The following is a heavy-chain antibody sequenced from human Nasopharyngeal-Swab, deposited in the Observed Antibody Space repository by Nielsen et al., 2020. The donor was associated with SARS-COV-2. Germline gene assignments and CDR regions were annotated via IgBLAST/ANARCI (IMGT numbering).Heavy chain of an antibody. CDR2: INHSGST. CDR3: ARHTTIFGVVIRPFDY. D-gene: IGHD3-3*01. Sequence: WIRQPPGKGLEWIGEINHSGSTNYNPSLKSRVTISVDTSKNQFSLKLSSVTAADTGVYYCARHTTIFGVVIRPFDYWGQGTLVTVSS. V-gene: IGHV4-34*01. J-gene: IGHJ4*02.